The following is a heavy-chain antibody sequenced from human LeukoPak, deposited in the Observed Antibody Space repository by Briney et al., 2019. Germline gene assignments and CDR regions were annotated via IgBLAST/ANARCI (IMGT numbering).Heavy chain of an antibody. CDR3: ARGAETTTNWFDP. Sequence: ASVKLSCKASGYTFTGYYMHWVRQAPGQGLEWMGRINPNSGGTNYAQKFQGRVTVTRDTSISTAYMELRRLTSDDTAVYYCARGAETTTNWFDPWGQGTLVTVSS. CDR2: INPNSGGT. V-gene: IGHV1-2*06. CDR1: GYTFTGYY. D-gene: IGHD1-7*01. J-gene: IGHJ5*02.